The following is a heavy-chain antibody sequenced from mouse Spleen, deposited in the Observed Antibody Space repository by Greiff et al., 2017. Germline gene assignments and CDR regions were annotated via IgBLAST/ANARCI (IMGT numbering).Heavy chain of an antibody. CDR3: ARAPNWDVRAMDY. CDR2: IDPSDSYT. Sequence: VQLQQPGAELVMPGASVKLSCKASGYTFTSYWMHWVKQRPGQGLEWIGEIDPSDSYTNYNQKFKGKATLTVDKSSSTAYMQLSSLTSEDSAVYYWARAPNWDVRAMDYWGQGTSVTGSS. J-gene: IGHJ4*01. D-gene: IGHD4-1*02. V-gene: IGHV1-69*01. CDR1: GYTFTSYW.